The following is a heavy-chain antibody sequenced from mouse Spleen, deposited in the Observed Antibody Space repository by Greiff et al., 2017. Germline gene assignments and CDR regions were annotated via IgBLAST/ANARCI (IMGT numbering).Heavy chain of an antibody. CDR1: GYTFTDYE. CDR3: TRWRVASYWYFDV. Sequence: QVHVKQSGAELVRPGASVTLSCKASGYTFTDYEMHWVKQTPVHGLEWIGAIDPETGGTAYNQKFKGKAILTADKSSSTAYMELRSLTSEDSAVYYCTRWRVASYWYFDVWGAGTTVTVSS. CDR2: IDPETGGT. J-gene: IGHJ1*01. V-gene: IGHV1-15*01. D-gene: IGHD1-1*02.